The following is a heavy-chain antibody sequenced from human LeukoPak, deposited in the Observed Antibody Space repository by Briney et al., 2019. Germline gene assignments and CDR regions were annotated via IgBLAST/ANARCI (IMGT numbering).Heavy chain of an antibody. J-gene: IGHJ4*02. CDR2: ISGSGGST. V-gene: IGHV3-23*01. Sequence: GGSLRLSYAASGFTFSSYAMSWVRQAPGKGLEWVSAISGSGGSTYYADSVKGRFTISRDNSKNTLYLQMNSLRVEDTAVYFCARVGSGNTYGYADYWGQGTLVTVSS. D-gene: IGHD5-18*01. CDR1: GFTFSSYA. CDR3: ARVGSGNTYGYADY.